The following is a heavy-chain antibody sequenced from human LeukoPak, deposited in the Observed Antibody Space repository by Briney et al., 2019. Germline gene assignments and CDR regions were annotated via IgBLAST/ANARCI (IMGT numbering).Heavy chain of an antibody. CDR2: ISYDGSNK. J-gene: IGHJ4*02. CDR3: ARAFRGVHFGY. V-gene: IGHV3-30*03. CDR1: GFTFSSYG. Sequence: PGGSLRLSCAASGFTFSSYGMHWVRQAPGKGLEWVAVISYDGSNKYYADSVKGRFTISRDNSKNTLYLQMNSLRAEDTAVYYCARAFRGVHFGYWGQGTLVTVSS. D-gene: IGHD1-1*01.